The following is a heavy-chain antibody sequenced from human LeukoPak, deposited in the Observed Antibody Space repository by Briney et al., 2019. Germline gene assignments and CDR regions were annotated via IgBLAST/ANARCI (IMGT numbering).Heavy chain of an antibody. V-gene: IGHV3-23*01. CDR1: GFTFSSYA. CDR3: AKLRQLLPYDFEY. Sequence: GGSLRLSRTASGFTFSSYAMSWVRQAPGKGLEWVSAISGSGNRTFYADSVKGWFTISRDNSKNTVYLQLNSLRAEDTAVYYCAKLRQLLPYDFEYWGQGTLVTVSS. CDR2: ISGSGNRT. J-gene: IGHJ4*02. D-gene: IGHD1-26*01.